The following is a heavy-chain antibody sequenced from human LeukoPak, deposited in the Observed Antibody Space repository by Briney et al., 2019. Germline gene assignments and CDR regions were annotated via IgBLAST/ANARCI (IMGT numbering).Heavy chain of an antibody. CDR2: IYYSGST. D-gene: IGHD3-22*01. V-gene: IGHV4-59*01. J-gene: IGHJ4*02. CDR1: GGSLSSYY. CDR3: ARSYDSSGYFVSPYYFDY. Sequence: SETLSLTCTVSGGSLSSYYWSWIRQPPGKGLEWIGYIYYSGSTNYNPSLKSRVTISVDTSKNQFSLKLSSVTAADTAVYYCARSYDSSGYFVSPYYFDYWGQGTLVTVSS.